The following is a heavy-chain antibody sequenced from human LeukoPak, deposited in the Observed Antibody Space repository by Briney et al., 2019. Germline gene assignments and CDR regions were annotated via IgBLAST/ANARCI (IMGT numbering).Heavy chain of an antibody. D-gene: IGHD1-26*01. J-gene: IGHJ4*02. V-gene: IGHV3-23*01. Sequence: GGSLRLSCAASGFTFSEAWMTWVRQAPGKGLEWVSAISGSGGNIYYADSVKGRFTISRDYSKNTVYLQMNSLRAEDTAVYFCAKAAYSGYYFDYWGQGTLVTVSS. CDR3: AKAAYSGYYFDY. CDR2: ISGSGGNI. CDR1: GFTFSEAW.